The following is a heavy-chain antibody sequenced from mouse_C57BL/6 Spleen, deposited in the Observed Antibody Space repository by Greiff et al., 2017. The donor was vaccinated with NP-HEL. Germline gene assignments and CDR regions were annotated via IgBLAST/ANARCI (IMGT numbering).Heavy chain of an antibody. V-gene: IGHV1-64*01. J-gene: IGHJ3*01. Sequence: QVQLQQPGAELVKPGASVKLSCKASGYTFTSYWMHWVKQRPGQGLEWIGMIHPNSGSTNYNEKFKSKATLTVDKSSSTAYMQLSSLTSEDSAVYYCAREERWPRFAYWGQGTLVTVSA. CDR3: AREERWPRFAY. CDR2: IHPNSGST. CDR1: GYTFTSYW. D-gene: IGHD1-1*02.